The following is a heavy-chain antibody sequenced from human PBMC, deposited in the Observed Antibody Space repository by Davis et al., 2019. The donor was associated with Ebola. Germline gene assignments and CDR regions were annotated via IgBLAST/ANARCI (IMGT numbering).Heavy chain of an antibody. CDR3: AREDSGTYYTIYYFDY. D-gene: IGHD3-10*01. Sequence: GESLKISCAASGFTVSSNYMSWIRQAPGKGLEWVSYISSSGSTIYYADSVKGRFTISRDNAKNSLYLQMNSLRAEDTAVYYCAREDSGTYYTIYYFDYWGQGTLVTVSS. J-gene: IGHJ4*02. V-gene: IGHV3-11*01. CDR1: GFTVSSNY. CDR2: ISSSGSTI.